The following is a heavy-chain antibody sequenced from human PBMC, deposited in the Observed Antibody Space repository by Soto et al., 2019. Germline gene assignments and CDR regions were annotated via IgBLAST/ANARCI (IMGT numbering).Heavy chain of an antibody. J-gene: IGHJ5*02. V-gene: IGHV3-33*01. CDR3: ARDLTQWLHYLAGWFDP. D-gene: IGHD6-19*01. CDR2: IWYDGSNK. Sequence: GGSLRLSCAASGFTFSSYGMHWVRQAPGKGLEWVAVIWYDGSNKYYADSVKGRFTISRDNSKNTLYLQMNSLRAEDTAVYYCARDLTQWLHYLAGWFDPWGQGTLVTVSS. CDR1: GFTFSSYG.